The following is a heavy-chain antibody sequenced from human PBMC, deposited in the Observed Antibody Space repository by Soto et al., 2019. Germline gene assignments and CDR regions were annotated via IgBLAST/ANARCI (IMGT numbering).Heavy chain of an antibody. D-gene: IGHD3-3*01. Sequence: PGGSLKLSCAASGFTFSSYAMTWVRQAPGKGLEWVAAISSSGDSAHYADSVKGRVTTSRDNSKNTLYLQMSSLRAEDTAIYYCAKDFTIFGVVTNALAIWGQGTTVTVSS. V-gene: IGHV3-23*01. CDR3: AKDFTIFGVVTNALAI. J-gene: IGHJ6*02. CDR2: ISSSGDSA. CDR1: GFTFSSYA.